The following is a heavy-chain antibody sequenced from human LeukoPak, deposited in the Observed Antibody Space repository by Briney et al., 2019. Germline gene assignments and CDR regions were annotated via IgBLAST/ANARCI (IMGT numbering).Heavy chain of an antibody. CDR2: IYYSGST. J-gene: IGHJ3*02. CDR1: GGSVSSSSYY. Sequence: SETLSLTCTVSGGSVSSSSYYWGWLRQPPGKGLEWIGSIYYSGSTYYNPSLKSRVTISVDTSKNQFSLKLSSVTAADTAVYYCARRNPHMSAFDIWGQGTMVTVSS. V-gene: IGHV4-39*01. D-gene: IGHD2-21*01. CDR3: ARRNPHMSAFDI.